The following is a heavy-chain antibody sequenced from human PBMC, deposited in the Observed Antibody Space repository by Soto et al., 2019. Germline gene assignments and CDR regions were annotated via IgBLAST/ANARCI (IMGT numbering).Heavy chain of an antibody. D-gene: IGHD4-17*01. V-gene: IGHV1-18*01. CDR2: ISAYNGNT. CDR3: ARKSGGTTVTILDY. J-gene: IGHJ4*02. CDR1: GYTFTSFG. Sequence: QVQLVQSGAEVKKPGASVKVSCKASGYTFTSFGITWVRQAPGQGLEWMGWISAYNGNTNYAQKLQGRVTMTTDTSTSTAYMELRSLSSDDTAVYYCARKSGGTTVTILDYWGQGTLVTVSS.